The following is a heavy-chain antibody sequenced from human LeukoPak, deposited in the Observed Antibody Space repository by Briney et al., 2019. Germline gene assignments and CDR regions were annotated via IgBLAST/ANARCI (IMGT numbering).Heavy chain of an antibody. Sequence: GGSLRLSCAASGFTFSGSAMHWVRQASGKGLEWVGRIRSKANSYATAYAASVKGRFTISRDDSKNTAYLQMNSLKTEDTAVYYCTRQVTIAVAGPFDYWGQGTLVTVSS. CDR3: TRQVTIAVAGPFDY. D-gene: IGHD6-19*01. J-gene: IGHJ4*02. CDR1: GFTFSGSA. V-gene: IGHV3-73*01. CDR2: IRSKANSYAT.